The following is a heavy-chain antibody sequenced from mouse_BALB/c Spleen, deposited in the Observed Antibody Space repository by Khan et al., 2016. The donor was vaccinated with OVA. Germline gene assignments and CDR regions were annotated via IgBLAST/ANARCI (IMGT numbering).Heavy chain of an antibody. J-gene: IGHJ3*01. V-gene: IGHV1S132*01. CDR3: ARSYFGNYEFAY. CDR2: IFPGTGTT. D-gene: IGHD2-1*01. CDR1: GYTFTSYW. Sequence: QVQLQQSGAELVKPGASVKLSCKTSGYTFTSYWIQWVKQRPGQGLGWIGEIFPGTGTTYYNENFKGKATLTIDTSSTTSYMQPSILTSEDSAVYCYARSYFGNYEFAYWGQGTLVTVSS.